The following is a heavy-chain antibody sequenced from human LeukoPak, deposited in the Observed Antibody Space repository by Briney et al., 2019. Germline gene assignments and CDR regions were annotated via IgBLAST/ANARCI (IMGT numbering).Heavy chain of an antibody. D-gene: IGHD2-21*02. CDR1: GYTFTRYA. Sequence: ASVKVSCKASGYTFTRYAIGWARQAPGQGLEWMGWISGYNGNTNYPQKFQGRVTMTTDTSTNTAYMELRNLTSYHPAVFFFSRPGFCFCYFYSRAHPLGHGTLVIVSS. CDR3: SRPGFCFCYFYSRAHP. J-gene: IGHJ5*02. CDR2: ISGYNGNT. V-gene: IGHV1-18*01.